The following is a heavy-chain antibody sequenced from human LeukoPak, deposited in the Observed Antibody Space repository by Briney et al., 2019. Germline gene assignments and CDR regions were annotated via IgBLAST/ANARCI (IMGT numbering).Heavy chain of an antibody. D-gene: IGHD4-17*01. V-gene: IGHV4-34*01. CDR3: ARGSLTTVTRRDYFDY. CDR1: GGSFSGYY. Sequence: SETLSLTCAVYGGSFSGYYWSWIRQPPGKGLEWIGEINHSGSTNYNPSLKSRVTISVDTSKNQFSLKLSSVTAADTAVYYCARGSLTTVTRRDYFDYWGQGTLVTVSS. CDR2: INHSGST. J-gene: IGHJ4*02.